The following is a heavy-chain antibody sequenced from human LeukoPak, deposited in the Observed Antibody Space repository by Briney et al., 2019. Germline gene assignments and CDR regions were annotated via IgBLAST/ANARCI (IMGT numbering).Heavy chain of an antibody. J-gene: IGHJ4*02. Sequence: GGSLRLSCAASGFTFSSYGMSWVRQAPGKGLEWVANVNQDGSETHYVDSVKGRFTISRDNAKNSLFLQLNSLRAEDTAVYYCAREATTSRPGDYWGLGTLVTVSS. CDR1: GFTFSSYG. CDR2: VNQDGSET. V-gene: IGHV3-7*01. CDR3: AREATTSRPGDY. D-gene: IGHD1-1*01.